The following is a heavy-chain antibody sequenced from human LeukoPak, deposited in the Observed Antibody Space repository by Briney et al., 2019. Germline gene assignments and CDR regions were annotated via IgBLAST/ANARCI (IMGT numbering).Heavy chain of an antibody. CDR3: TRDRGGLQTLDY. CDR2: IYSGGST. J-gene: IGHJ4*02. CDR1: GFTVSSNY. V-gene: IGHV3-66*02. D-gene: IGHD4-11*01. Sequence: GSLRLYCAASGFTVSSNYMSWVRQAPGKGLEWVPAIYSGGSTYYADSVKGRFTISRDNSKNTLYLQMNSLRAEDTAVYYCTRDRGGLQTLDYWGQGTLVTVSS.